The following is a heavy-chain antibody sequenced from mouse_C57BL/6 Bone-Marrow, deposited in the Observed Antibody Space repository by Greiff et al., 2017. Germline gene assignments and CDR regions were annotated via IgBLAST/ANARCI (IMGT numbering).Heavy chain of an antibody. CDR1: GYTFTSYG. CDR2: IDPRSGNT. CDR3: ARGVWRFAY. J-gene: IGHJ3*01. V-gene: IGHV1-81*01. Sequence: VQLQQSGAELARPGASVKLSCTASGYTFTSYGIGWVKQRTGPGLEWIGEIDPRSGNTYYNEKFKGKATLTADKSSSTVYMVLPCLTSEDSAVYFWARGVWRFAYWGQGTLVTVSA.